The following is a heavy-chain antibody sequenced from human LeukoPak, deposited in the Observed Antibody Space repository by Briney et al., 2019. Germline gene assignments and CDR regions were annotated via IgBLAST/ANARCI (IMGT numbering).Heavy chain of an antibody. V-gene: IGHV1-24*01. CDR2: FDPEDGET. D-gene: IGHD3-10*01. Sequence: ASVKVSCKVSGYTLTESSMHWVRQAPGKGLEWMGGFDPEDGETIYAQKFQGRVTMTRDTSTSTAYMELSSLRSEDTAVYYCARIVPPTMVRGVKTGWFDPWGQGTLVTVSS. CDR1: GYTLTESS. J-gene: IGHJ5*02. CDR3: ARIVPPTMVRGVKTGWFDP.